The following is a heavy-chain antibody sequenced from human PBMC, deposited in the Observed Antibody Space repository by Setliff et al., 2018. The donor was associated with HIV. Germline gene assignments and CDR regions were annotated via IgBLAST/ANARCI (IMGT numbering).Heavy chain of an antibody. D-gene: IGHD4-17*01. V-gene: IGHV3-23*01. Sequence: GGSLRLSCAVSGFMFSNYAMNWVRQGPGRELEWVSAIRGNGVDRFYTDSVRGRFTISRDNSKNTLYLQMNSLRAEDTAVYYCAREDGMTTVPFDYWGQGTLVTVSS. CDR2: IRGNGVDR. CDR1: GFMFSNYA. J-gene: IGHJ4*02. CDR3: AREDGMTTVPFDY.